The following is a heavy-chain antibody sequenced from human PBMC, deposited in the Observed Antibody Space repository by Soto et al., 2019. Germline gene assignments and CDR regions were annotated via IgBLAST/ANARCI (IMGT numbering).Heavy chain of an antibody. CDR2: IYTSGST. V-gene: IGHV4-4*07. Sequence: KTWETLSLTCTVSGGSISSYYWSWIRQPAGKGLEWIGRIYTSGSTNYNPSLKSRVTMSVDTSKNQFSLKLSSVTAADTAVYYCARDRSEVAFLEWSPEEPYGMDVWGQGTTVTVSS. D-gene: IGHD3-3*02. J-gene: IGHJ6*02. CDR3: ARDRSEVAFLEWSPEEPYGMDV. CDR1: GGSISSYY.